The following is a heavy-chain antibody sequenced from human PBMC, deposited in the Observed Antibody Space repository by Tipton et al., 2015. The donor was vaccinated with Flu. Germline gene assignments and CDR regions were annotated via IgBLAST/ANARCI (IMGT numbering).Heavy chain of an antibody. J-gene: IGHJ4*02. V-gene: IGHV4-59*01. CDR2: VYYTGST. CDR3: ARGPPGPSIRAYYVDI. D-gene: IGHD2-21*01. Sequence: PGLVKPSETLSLTCTVSGGSIRGYYWNWIRQFPGKGLEWIGFVYYTGSTNYKSSLKSRVTISTDTSTNQVSLKMNSVIAADTAVYYCARGPPGPSIRAYYVDIWGQGALVTVSP. CDR1: GGSIRGYY.